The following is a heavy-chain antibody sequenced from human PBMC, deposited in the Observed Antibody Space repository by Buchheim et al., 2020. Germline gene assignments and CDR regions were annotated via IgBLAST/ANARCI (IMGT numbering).Heavy chain of an antibody. Sequence: QVQLVESGGGVVQPGRSLRLSCAASGFTFSSYAMHWVRQAPGKGLEWVAVISYDGSNKYYADSVKGRFTISRDNSKTKLYLQMNSLRAEDTAVYYCAREVRSGSYNHDAFDIWGQGT. CDR3: AREVRSGSYNHDAFDI. V-gene: IGHV3-30*04. CDR2: ISYDGSNK. CDR1: GFTFSSYA. D-gene: IGHD1-26*01. J-gene: IGHJ3*02.